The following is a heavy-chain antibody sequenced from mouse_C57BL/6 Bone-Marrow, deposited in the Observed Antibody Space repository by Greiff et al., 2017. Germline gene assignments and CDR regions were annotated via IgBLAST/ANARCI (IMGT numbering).Heavy chain of an antibody. D-gene: IGHD2-3*01. CDR3: ARSHDGYYDAMDY. CDR1: GYTFTDYY. Sequence: VQLQQSGPELVKPGASVKISCKASGYTFTDYYMNWVKQSHGKSLEWIGDINPNNGGTSYNQKFKGKATLTVDKSSSTAYMELRSLTSEDSAVYYCARSHDGYYDAMDYWGQGTSVTVSS. V-gene: IGHV1-26*01. J-gene: IGHJ4*01. CDR2: INPNNGGT.